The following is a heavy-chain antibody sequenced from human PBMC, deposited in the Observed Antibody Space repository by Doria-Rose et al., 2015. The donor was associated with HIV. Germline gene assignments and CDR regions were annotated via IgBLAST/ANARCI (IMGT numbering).Heavy chain of an antibody. J-gene: IGHJ4*02. CDR2: IFSDDER. D-gene: IGHD6-13*01. CDR1: GVSLSSPGMG. V-gene: IGHV2-26*01. Sequence: QITLKESGPVLVKPTETLTLTCTVSGVSLSSPGMGVSRIRQPPGKALEWLANIFSDDERSYKAPLKSRLTISRGTSKSQVVLTMTDMDPVDTATYYCARIKSSRWYHKYYFDFWGQGTLVIVSA. CDR3: ARIKSSRWYHKYYFDF.